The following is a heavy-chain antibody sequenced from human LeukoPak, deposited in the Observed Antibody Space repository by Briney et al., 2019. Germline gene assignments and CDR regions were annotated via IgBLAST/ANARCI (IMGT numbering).Heavy chain of an antibody. J-gene: IGHJ4*02. CDR2: INHSGST. V-gene: IGHV4-34*01. D-gene: IGHD6-6*01. CDR3: ARGGWVEYSSSSPTDYFDY. CDR1: GGSFSGYY. Sequence: SETLSLTCAVYGGSFSGYYWSWIRQPPGKGLEWIGEINHSGSTNYNPSLKSRVTISVDTSKNQFSLKLSSVTAADTAVYYCARGGWVEYSSSSPTDYFDYWGQGTLVTVSS.